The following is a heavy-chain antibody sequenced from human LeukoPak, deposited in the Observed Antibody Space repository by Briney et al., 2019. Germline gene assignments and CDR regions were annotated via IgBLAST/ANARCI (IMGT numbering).Heavy chain of an antibody. CDR2: IKSKTDGGTT. CDR1: GFTFSNAW. Sequence: GGSLRLSCAASGFTFSNAWMSWVHQAPGKGLEWVGRIKSKTDGGTTDYAAPVKGRFTISRDDSKNTLYLQMNSLKTEDTAVYYCTTDRVSWWLLPDGGYWGQGTLVTVSS. CDR3: TTDRVSWWLLPDGGY. J-gene: IGHJ4*02. D-gene: IGHD3-22*01. V-gene: IGHV3-15*01.